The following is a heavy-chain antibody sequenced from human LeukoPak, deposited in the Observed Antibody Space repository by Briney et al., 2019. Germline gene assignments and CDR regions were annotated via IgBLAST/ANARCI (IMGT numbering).Heavy chain of an antibody. CDR2: ISGSGGST. CDR3: AKDRNIVVVTAIFDY. J-gene: IGHJ4*02. D-gene: IGHD2-21*02. CDR1: GLTFSSYA. V-gene: IGHV3-23*01. Sequence: GGSLRLSCAASGLTFSSYAMSWVRQAPGQGLEWVSAISGSGGSTYYADSVKGRFTISRDNSKSTLYLQMNSLRAEDTAVYYCAKDRNIVVVTAIFDYWGQGTLVTVSS.